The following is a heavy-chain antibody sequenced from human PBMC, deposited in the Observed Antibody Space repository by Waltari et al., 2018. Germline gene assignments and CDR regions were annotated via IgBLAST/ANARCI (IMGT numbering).Heavy chain of an antibody. CDR3: ATATLFIAAPSYGMDV. V-gene: IGHV4-30-4*01. CDR2: IYYSGST. J-gene: IGHJ6*02. CDR1: GGSISSGDYY. Sequence: QVQLQESGPGLVKPSQTLSLTCTVSGGSISSGDYYWSWIRQPPGKGLEGIGYIYYSGSTYYNQSLKSRVTISVDTSKNQFSLKLSSVTAADTAVYYCATATLFIAAPSYGMDVWGQGTTVTVSS. D-gene: IGHD6-6*01.